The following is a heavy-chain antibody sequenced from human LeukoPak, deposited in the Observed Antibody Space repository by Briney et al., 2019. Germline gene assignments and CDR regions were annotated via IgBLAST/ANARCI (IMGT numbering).Heavy chain of an antibody. D-gene: IGHD2-21*01. CDR2: IVVGSGNT. CDR1: GFTFTSSA. J-gene: IGHJ4*02. Sequence: SVKVSCKASGFTFTSSAVQWVRQARGQRLEWIGWIVVGSGNTNYAQKFQERVTITRDMSTSTAYMELSSLRSEDTAVYYCARGVQVVNSFDYWGQGTLVTVSS. V-gene: IGHV1-58*01. CDR3: ARGVQVVNSFDY.